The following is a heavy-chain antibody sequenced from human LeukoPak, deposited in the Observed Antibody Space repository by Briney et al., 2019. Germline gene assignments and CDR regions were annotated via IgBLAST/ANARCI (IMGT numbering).Heavy chain of an antibody. CDR2: IYYNGAT. CDR1: GGSITDYY. CDR3: ARASRRGNYYDSSGLFFDY. Sequence: SETLSLTCTVSGGSITDYYWIWLRQPPGKGLEYIGYIYYNGATNYNPSLKSRVTISVDTSKNQFSLNLRSVTAADTAVYYCARASRRGNYYDSSGLFFDYWGQGTLVTVSS. J-gene: IGHJ4*02. V-gene: IGHV4-59*01. D-gene: IGHD3-22*01.